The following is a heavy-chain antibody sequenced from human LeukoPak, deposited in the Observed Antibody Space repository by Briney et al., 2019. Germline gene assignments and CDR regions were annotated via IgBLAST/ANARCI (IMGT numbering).Heavy chain of an antibody. Sequence: GASVKVSCKASGGTFSSYAISWVRQAPGQGLEWMGRINPNSGGTNYAQKFQGRVAMTRDTSISTAYMELSRLRSDDTAVYYCARDRQGPLRPRDRYYFDYWGQGTLVTVSS. V-gene: IGHV1-2*06. CDR2: INPNSGGT. J-gene: IGHJ4*02. CDR1: GGTFSSYA. D-gene: IGHD3-3*01. CDR3: ARDRQGPLRPRDRYYFDY.